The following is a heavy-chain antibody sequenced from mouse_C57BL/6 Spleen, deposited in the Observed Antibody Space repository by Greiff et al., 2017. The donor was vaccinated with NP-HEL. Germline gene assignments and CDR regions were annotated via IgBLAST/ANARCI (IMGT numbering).Heavy chain of an antibody. CDR2: IRYSGST. V-gene: IGHV3-1*01. D-gene: IGHD1-1*02. Sequence: EVQGVESGPGMVKPSQSLSLTCTVTGYSITSGYDWHWIRHFPGNKLEWRGYIRYSGSTNYNPSLKSRISITHDTSKHHFFLKLNSVTTEDTATYYCAREGGSYGWLAYWGQGTLVTVSA. CDR3: AREGGSYGWLAY. CDR1: GYSITSGYD. J-gene: IGHJ3*01.